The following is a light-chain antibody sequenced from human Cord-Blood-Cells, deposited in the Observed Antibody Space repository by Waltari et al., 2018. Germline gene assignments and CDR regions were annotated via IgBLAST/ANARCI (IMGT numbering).Light chain of an antibody. Sequence: DIVMTQSPASLAVSLGERATHNFQSSQSVLYSSNNKNYLAWYQQKPGQPPKLLIYWASTRESGVPDRFSVSGSGTDFTLTISSLQAEDGAVYYCQQYYSTPWTFCQGTKVEIK. CDR2: WAS. J-gene: IGKJ1*01. CDR3: QQYYSTPWT. V-gene: IGKV4-1*01. CDR1: QSVLYSSNNKNY.